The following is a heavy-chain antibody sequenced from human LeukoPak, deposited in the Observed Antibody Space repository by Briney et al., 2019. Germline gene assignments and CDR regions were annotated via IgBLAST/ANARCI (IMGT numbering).Heavy chain of an antibody. Sequence: PGGSLRLFCAASGFTVSSNYMSWVRQAPGKGLEWVSVIYSGGITYYAGSLKGRITISRDNAKSSLYLQMNSLRAEDPAVYYCATDGQSSGWYGFDYWGQGTLVTVSS. D-gene: IGHD6-19*01. J-gene: IGHJ4*02. CDR1: GFTVSSNY. CDR2: IYSGGIT. V-gene: IGHV3-53*01. CDR3: ATDGQSSGWYGFDY.